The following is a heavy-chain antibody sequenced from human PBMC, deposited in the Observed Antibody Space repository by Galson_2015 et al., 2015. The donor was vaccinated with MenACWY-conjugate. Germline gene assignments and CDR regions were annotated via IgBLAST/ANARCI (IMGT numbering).Heavy chain of an antibody. D-gene: IGHD2-2*02. CDR3: ARGYCSSTSCYTAREGFDY. Sequence: QSGAEVKKPGESLKISCKASGGTFSSYAISWVRQAPGQGLEWMGGIIPIFGTANYAQKFQGRVTITADESTSTAYMELSSLRSEDTAVYYCARGYCSSTSCYTAREGFDYWGQGTLVTVSS. V-gene: IGHV1-69*01. J-gene: IGHJ4*02. CDR1: GGTFSSYA. CDR2: IIPIFGTA.